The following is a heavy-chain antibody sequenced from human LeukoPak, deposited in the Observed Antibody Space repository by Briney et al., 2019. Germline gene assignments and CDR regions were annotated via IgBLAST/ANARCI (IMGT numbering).Heavy chain of an antibody. CDR1: GGTFSSYA. CDR2: IIPIFGTA. D-gene: IGHD6-13*01. CDR3: ARTRSSSSSWYGQFDY. V-gene: IGHV1-69*06. J-gene: IGHJ4*02. Sequence: ASVKVSCKASGGTFSSYAISWVRQAPGQGLEWMGGIIPIFGTANYAQKFQGRVTIAADKSTSTAYMELSSLRSEDTAVYYCARTRSSSSSWYGQFDYWGQGTLVTVSS.